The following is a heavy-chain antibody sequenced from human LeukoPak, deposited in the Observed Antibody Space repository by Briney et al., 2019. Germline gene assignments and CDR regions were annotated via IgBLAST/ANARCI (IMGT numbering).Heavy chain of an antibody. CDR2: IWYDGTNK. Sequence: GGSLRLSCVASGFIFSSYGMHWVRQAPGKGLEWVAVIWYDGTNKYYGDSVKGRFTISRDNSKNTLYLQMNSLRAEDTAVYYCAKDLAGYGDYWGQGTLVTVSS. J-gene: IGHJ4*02. CDR1: GFIFSSYG. V-gene: IGHV3-33*06. CDR3: AKDLAGYGDY. D-gene: IGHD5-12*01.